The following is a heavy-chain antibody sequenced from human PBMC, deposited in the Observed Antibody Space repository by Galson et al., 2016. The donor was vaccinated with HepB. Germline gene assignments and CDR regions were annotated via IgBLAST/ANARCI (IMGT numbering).Heavy chain of an antibody. CDR2: VSADGGRT. CDR3: ANEVIWLQSHVYFDL. CDR1: GFPFSSYA. V-gene: IGHV3-23*01. J-gene: IGHJ4*01. D-gene: IGHD5-24*01. Sequence: LRLSCAASGFPFSSYAMSWVRQAPGKGLEWVSAVSADGGRTYYADSVKGRFTISRDNSKNTLFLQMNSLGVEDTAIYYCANEVIWLQSHVYFDLWGRGNLVTVSS.